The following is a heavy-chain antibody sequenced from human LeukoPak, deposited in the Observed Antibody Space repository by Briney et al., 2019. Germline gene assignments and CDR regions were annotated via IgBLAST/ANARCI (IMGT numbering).Heavy chain of an antibody. V-gene: IGHV3-48*02. J-gene: IGHJ4*02. CDR2: ISSGSGTS. CDR1: GFTFSSYS. Sequence: GGSLRLSCAASGFTFSSYSMTWVRQAPGKRLEWVSYISSGSGTSTYAESVKGRFTISRDTAKNSLYLLMNSLRDEDTGVYYCARVPQYYYDSSGFVDYWGQGTLVTVSS. D-gene: IGHD3-22*01. CDR3: ARVPQYYYDSSGFVDY.